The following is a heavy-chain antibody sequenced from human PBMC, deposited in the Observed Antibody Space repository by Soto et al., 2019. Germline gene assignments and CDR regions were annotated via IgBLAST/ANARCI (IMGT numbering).Heavy chain of an antibody. CDR2: IKSKTDGGTT. Sequence: GGSLRLSCAASGFTFSNAWMSWVRQAPGKGLEWVGRIKSKTDGGTTDYAAPVKGRFTISRDDSKNTLYLQMNSLKTEVTAVYYCTTMVRGGGEIDYWGQGTLVTVSS. D-gene: IGHD3-10*01. CDR3: TTMVRGGGEIDY. CDR1: GFTFSNAW. V-gene: IGHV3-15*01. J-gene: IGHJ4*02.